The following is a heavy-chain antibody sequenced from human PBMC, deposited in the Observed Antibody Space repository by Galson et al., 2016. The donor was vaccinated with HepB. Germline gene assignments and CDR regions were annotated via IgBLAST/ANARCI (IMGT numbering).Heavy chain of an antibody. Sequence: SLRLSCAASGFTFSTYAMSWVRQAPGKGLEWVSLISGSGSSTFYADSVKGRFTISRDNSKNTLYLQMNSLRAEDTAVYYCGKRYCSGGSCYHVDHWGQGTLVTVSS. D-gene: IGHD2-15*01. V-gene: IGHV3-23*01. CDR2: ISGSGSST. CDR3: GKRYCSGGSCYHVDH. J-gene: IGHJ5*02. CDR1: GFTFSTYA.